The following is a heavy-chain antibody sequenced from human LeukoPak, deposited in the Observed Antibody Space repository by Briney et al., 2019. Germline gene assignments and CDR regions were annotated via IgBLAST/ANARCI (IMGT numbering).Heavy chain of an antibody. V-gene: IGHV3-23*01. CDR2: ISGSGVST. CDR1: GFTFSSYA. J-gene: IGHJ5*02. D-gene: IGHD2-2*01. CDR3: AKGGYCSSTSCFLRGFDP. Sequence: GGSLRLSCAASGFTFSSYAMSWVRQAPGKGLEWVSAISGSGVSTYYADSVKGRFTISRDNSKNTLYLQMNSLRAEDTAVYYCAKGGYCSSTSCFLRGFDPWGQGTLVTVSS.